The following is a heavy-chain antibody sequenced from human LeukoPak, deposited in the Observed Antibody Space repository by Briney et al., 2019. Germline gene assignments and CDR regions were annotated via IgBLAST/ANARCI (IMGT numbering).Heavy chain of an antibody. CDR3: ARFIGYCSSTSCYNHGMDV. J-gene: IGHJ6*02. CDR1: GFTVSSNY. V-gene: IGHV3-53*01. Sequence: GGSLRHSCAASGFTVSSNYMSWVRQAPGKGLEWVSVIYSGGSTYYADSVKGRFTISRDNSKNTLYLQMNSLRAEDTAVYYCARFIGYCSSTSCYNHGMDVWGQGTTVTVSS. D-gene: IGHD2-2*02. CDR2: IYSGGST.